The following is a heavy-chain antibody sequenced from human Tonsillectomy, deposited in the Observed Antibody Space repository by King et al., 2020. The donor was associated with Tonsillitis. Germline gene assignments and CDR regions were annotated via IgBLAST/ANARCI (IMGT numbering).Heavy chain of an antibody. CDR1: GGSISSGDYY. CDR2: IYYSGST. J-gene: IGHJ4*02. Sequence: QLQESGPGLVKPSQTLSLTCTVSGGSISSGDYYWSWIRQPPGKGLEWIGYIYYSGSTYYNPSLKSRVTISVDTSKNQFSLKLSSVNAADTAVDYWARESTVIAAGGIFDYWGQGTLVTVSS. CDR3: ARESTVIAAGGIFDY. V-gene: IGHV4-30-4*01. D-gene: IGHD6-13*01.